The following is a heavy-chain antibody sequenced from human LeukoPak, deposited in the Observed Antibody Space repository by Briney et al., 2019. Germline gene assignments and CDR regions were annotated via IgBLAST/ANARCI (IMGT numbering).Heavy chain of an antibody. Sequence: SVKVSCKASGGTFSSYAISWVRQAPGQGLEWMGGIIPIFGTANYAQKFQGRVTITTDESTSTAYMELSSLRSEDTAVYYCARDKITMVRGAKAFDIWGQGTMVTVSS. J-gene: IGHJ3*02. CDR1: GGTFSSYA. D-gene: IGHD3-10*01. CDR3: ARDKITMVRGAKAFDI. V-gene: IGHV1-69*05. CDR2: IIPIFGTA.